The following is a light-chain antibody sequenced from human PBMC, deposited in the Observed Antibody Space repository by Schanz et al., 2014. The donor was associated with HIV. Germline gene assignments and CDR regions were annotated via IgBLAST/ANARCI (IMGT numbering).Light chain of an antibody. Sequence: QSALTQPASVSGTPGQSITISCTGSSSDVGGYNYVSWYQQHPDKAPKLMIYDVSDRPSVTPRRFSGSKSGNSAFLTISGLQAEDEADYFCSSYKSSSTQIVFGGGTKLTVL. CDR3: SSYKSSSTQIV. V-gene: IGLV2-14*03. J-gene: IGLJ2*01. CDR1: SSDVGGYNY. CDR2: DVS.